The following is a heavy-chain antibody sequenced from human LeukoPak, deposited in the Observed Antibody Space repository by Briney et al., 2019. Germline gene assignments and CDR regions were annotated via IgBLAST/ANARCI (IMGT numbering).Heavy chain of an antibody. D-gene: IGHD2-2*01. Sequence: SETLSLTCAVYGGSFSGYYWSWIRQPPGKGLEWIGEINHSGSTNYNPSLKSRVTISVDASKNQFSLKLSSVTAADTAVYYCARGSSTSLDYWGQGTLVTVSS. J-gene: IGHJ4*02. CDR3: ARGSSTSLDY. CDR2: INHSGST. CDR1: GGSFSGYY. V-gene: IGHV4-34*01.